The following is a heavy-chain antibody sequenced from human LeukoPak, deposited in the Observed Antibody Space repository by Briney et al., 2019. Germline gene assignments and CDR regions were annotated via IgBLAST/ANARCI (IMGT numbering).Heavy chain of an antibody. CDR2: IYTSGST. CDR3: AREGIAAAHDAFDI. CDR1: GGSISSGSYY. D-gene: IGHD6-13*01. V-gene: IGHV4-61*02. Sequence: SETLSLTCTVSGGSISSGSYYWSWIRQPAGKGLEWIGRIYTSGSTNYNPSLKSRVTISVDTSKNLFSLKLSSVTAADTAVYYCAREGIAAAHDAFDIWGQGTMVTVSS. J-gene: IGHJ3*02.